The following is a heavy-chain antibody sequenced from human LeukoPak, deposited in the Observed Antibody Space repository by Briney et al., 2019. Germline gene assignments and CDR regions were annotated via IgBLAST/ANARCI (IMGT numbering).Heavy chain of an antibody. V-gene: IGHV3-30-3*01. J-gene: IGHJ4*02. D-gene: IGHD3-10*01. CDR3: ARVARELMSGQPIDY. Sequence: PGGSLRLSCAASGFTFSSYAMHWVRQAPGKGLEWVAVISYDGSNKYYADSVKGRFTISRDNSKNTLYLQMNSLRAEVTAVYYCARVARELMSGQPIDYWGQRTLVTVSS. CDR2: ISYDGSNK. CDR1: GFTFSSYA.